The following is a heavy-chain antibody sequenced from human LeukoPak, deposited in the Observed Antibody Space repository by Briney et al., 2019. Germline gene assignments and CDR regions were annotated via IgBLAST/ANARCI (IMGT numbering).Heavy chain of an antibody. CDR3: ARPPGPYCGGDCYDY. V-gene: IGHV4-39*01. CDR1: GGSISSSSYY. J-gene: IGHJ4*02. D-gene: IGHD2-21*01. CDR2: IYYSGST. Sequence: SETLSLTCTVSGGSISSSSYYWGWIRQPPGKGLEWIGSIYYSGSTYYNPSLKSRVTISVDTSKNQFSLKLSSVTAADTAVYYCARPPGPYCGGDCYDYWGQGTLVTVSS.